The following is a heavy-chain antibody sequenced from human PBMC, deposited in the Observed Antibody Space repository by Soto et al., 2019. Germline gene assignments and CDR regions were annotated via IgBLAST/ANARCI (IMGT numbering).Heavy chain of an antibody. V-gene: IGHV4-34*01. CDR1: GLSFSGEY. CDR3: ARRKKLVRGLIAYYYHYYMDV. J-gene: IGHJ6*03. CDR2: IDNSGST. D-gene: IGHD3-10*01. Sequence: SDPLSPTFSLHGLSFSGEYWSWVRQLPGRGLEWIGEIDNSGSTKYNTPLKSRVTMSVDTSKNQCSLKVSSVTAADTAVYYCARRKKLVRGLIAYYYHYYMDVWGKGTTVT.